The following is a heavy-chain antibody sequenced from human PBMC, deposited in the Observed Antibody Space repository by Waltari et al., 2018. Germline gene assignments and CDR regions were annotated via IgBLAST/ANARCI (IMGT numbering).Heavy chain of an antibody. D-gene: IGHD5-12*01. V-gene: IGHV3-74*01. CDR1: GFRVGDYW. Sequence: EVHLAESGGGVVQPGGSLRLSCTGSGFRVGDYWMHWVRQAPGKGLEWVSRINVDGGYISYGDSVKGRFTISRDNAKNTVFLQLNSLRADDTAVYFCARKAGSGYPYGPFYYDNWGQGTLVTVSS. CDR2: INVDGGYI. J-gene: IGHJ4*02. CDR3: ARKAGSGYPYGPFYYDN.